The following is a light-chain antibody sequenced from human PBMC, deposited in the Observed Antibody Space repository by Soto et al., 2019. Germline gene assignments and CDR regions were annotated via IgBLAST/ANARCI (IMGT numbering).Light chain of an antibody. J-gene: IGKJ1*01. V-gene: IGKV3-20*01. CDR2: GAS. CDR1: QSLGSD. CDR3: QQFGGSPTWT. Sequence: EIVMTQSPGTLSLSPGDTATLSCRASQSLGSDLAWYQQKPGQAPRLLIYGASSRATGIPDRFSGSGSGTDFTLTIRRLEPEDFAVYYCQQFGGSPTWTFGQGTKVDI.